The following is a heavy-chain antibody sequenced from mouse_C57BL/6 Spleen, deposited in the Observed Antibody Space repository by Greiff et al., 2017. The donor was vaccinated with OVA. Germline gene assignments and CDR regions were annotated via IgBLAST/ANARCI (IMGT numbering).Heavy chain of an antibody. D-gene: IGHD1-1*01. V-gene: IGHV1-53*01. J-gene: IGHJ3*01. CDR2: INPRIGGT. Sequence: QVQLQQPGTELVKPGASVKLSCQASGYPFTSYWMLWVKRRPGQGLEWIGTINPRIGGTNINEKFKSKATLTVDKSTSTAYMQRSSLTSEDSAVYYCARDYGSTWFAYWGQGTLVTVSA. CDR1: GYPFTSYW. CDR3: ARDYGSTWFAY.